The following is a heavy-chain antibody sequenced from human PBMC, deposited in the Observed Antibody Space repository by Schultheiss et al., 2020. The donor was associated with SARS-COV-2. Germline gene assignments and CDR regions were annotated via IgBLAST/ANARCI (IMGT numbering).Heavy chain of an antibody. V-gene: IGHV3-23*01. CDR1: GFTVSSNY. D-gene: IGHD3-9*01. CDR2: ISGSGGST. CDR3: VKDSGPLFDWLGDY. Sequence: GGSLRLSCAASGFTVSSNYMSWVRQAPGKGLEWVSAISGSGGSTYYADSVKGRFTISRDNSKNTLYLQMNSLRAEDTAVYYCVKDSGPLFDWLGDYWGQGTLVTVSS. J-gene: IGHJ4*02.